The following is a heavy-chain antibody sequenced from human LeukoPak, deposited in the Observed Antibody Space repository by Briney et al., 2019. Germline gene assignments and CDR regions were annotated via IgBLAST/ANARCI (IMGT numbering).Heavy chain of an antibody. V-gene: IGHV4-39*07. CDR2: IYYSGST. CDR1: GGSISGSSYY. D-gene: IGHD3-16*01. J-gene: IGHJ3*02. Sequence: PSETLSLTCTVSGGSISGSSYYWGWIRQPPGKGLEWIGSIYYSGSTYYNPSLKSRVTISVDTSKNQFSLKLSSVTAADTAVYYCARAAQASSHSTYYDYVAAFDIWGQGTMVTVSS. CDR3: ARAAQASSHSTYYDYVAAFDI.